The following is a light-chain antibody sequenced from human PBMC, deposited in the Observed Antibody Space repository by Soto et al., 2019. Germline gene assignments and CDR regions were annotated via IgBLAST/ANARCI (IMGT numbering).Light chain of an antibody. CDR1: KLGDKY. CDR3: QAWDSTAGV. Sequence: YELTQPPSVSVSPGQTASITCSGDKLGDKYACWYQQKPGQSPVLVIYQDSKRPSGIPERFSGSNSGNTATLTISGTQAMDEADYYCQAWDSTAGVFGGGTKLTVL. J-gene: IGLJ2*01. CDR2: QDS. V-gene: IGLV3-1*01.